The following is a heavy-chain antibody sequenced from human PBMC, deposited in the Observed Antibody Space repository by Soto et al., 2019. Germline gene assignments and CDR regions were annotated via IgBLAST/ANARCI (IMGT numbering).Heavy chain of an antibody. Sequence: EVQLLESGGGLVQPGGSLRLSCVASGFTFSTYAMSWVRQAPGKGLEWVSASIGGGDTTYYANSVKGRFTISRDNSKNMLFLQMNSLRVEDTAVYYCAKDSNAYYGYFHYWGQGTLVTVSS. CDR3: AKDSNAYYGYFHY. D-gene: IGHD3-22*01. J-gene: IGHJ4*02. V-gene: IGHV3-23*01. CDR1: GFTFSTYA. CDR2: SIGGGDTT.